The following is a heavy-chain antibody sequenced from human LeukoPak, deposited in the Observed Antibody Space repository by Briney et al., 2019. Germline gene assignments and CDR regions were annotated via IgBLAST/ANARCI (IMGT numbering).Heavy chain of an antibody. CDR2: INSDGSST. CDR3: ASGSGWYSPDY. J-gene: IGHJ4*02. Sequence: GGSLRLSCAASGFTFSSYWMHWVRQAPGKGLVWVSRINSDGSSTSYADSAKGRFTISRDNAKNTLYLQMNSLRAEDTAVYYCASGSGWYSPDYWGQGTLVTVSS. V-gene: IGHV3-74*01. D-gene: IGHD6-19*01. CDR1: GFTFSSYW.